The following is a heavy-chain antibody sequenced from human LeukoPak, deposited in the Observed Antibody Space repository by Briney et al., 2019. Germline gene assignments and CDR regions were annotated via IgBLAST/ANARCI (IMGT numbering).Heavy chain of an antibody. D-gene: IGHD1-14*01. J-gene: IGHJ4*02. CDR2: INHSGST. V-gene: IGHV4-34*01. CDR3: ARGRGFDSPNPVDY. CDR1: GGSFSGYY. Sequence: SETLSLACAVYGGSFSGYYWSWIRQPPGKGLEWIGEINHSGSTNYNPSLKSRVTISVDTSKNQFSLKLSSVTAADTAVYYCARGRGFDSPNPVDYWGQGTLVTVSS.